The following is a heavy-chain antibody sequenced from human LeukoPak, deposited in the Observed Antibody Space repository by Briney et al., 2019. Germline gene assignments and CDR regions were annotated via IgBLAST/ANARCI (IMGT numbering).Heavy chain of an antibody. CDR1: GFTFSSYG. V-gene: IGHV3-30*02. D-gene: IGHD1-26*01. Sequence: PGGSLRLSCAASGFTFSSYGMHWVRQAPGKGLEWVAFIRYDGSNKYYADSVKGRFTISRDNSKNTLYLQMNSLRAEDTAVYYCAKPILIVGATGYFDYWGQGTLVTVSS. J-gene: IGHJ4*02. CDR3: AKPILIVGATGYFDY. CDR2: IRYDGSNK.